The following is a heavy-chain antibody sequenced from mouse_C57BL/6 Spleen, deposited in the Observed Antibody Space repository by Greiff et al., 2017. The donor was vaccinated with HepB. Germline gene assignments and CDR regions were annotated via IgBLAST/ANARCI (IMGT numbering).Heavy chain of an antibody. Sequence: EVQLVESGGGLVKPGGSLKLSCAASGFTFSDYGMHWVRQAPEKGLEWVAYISSGSSTIYYADTVKGRFTISRDNAKNTLFLQMTSLRSEDTAMYYCARWNSYWYFDVWGTGTTVTVSS. CDR2: ISSGSSTI. J-gene: IGHJ1*03. V-gene: IGHV5-17*01. CDR1: GFTFSDYG. CDR3: ARWNSYWYFDV.